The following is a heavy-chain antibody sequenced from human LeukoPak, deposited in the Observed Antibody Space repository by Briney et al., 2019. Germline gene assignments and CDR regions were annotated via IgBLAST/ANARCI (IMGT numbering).Heavy chain of an antibody. CDR3: ARDGGYSGYDYWFDP. V-gene: IGHV3-48*04. CDR2: ISSSGSTI. Sequence: GGSLRLSCAASGFTFSSYGMHWVRQAPGKGLEWVSYISSSGSTIYYADSVKGRFTISRDNAKNSLYLQMNSLRAEDTAVYYCARDGGYSGYDYWFDPWGQGTLVTVSS. D-gene: IGHD5-12*01. CDR1: GFTFSSYG. J-gene: IGHJ5*02.